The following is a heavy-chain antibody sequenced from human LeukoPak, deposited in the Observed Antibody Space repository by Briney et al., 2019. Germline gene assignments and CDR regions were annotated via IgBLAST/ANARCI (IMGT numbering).Heavy chain of an antibody. J-gene: IGHJ4*02. Sequence: GGSLRLSCAASGFTVSSNYMSWVRQAPGKGLEWVSVIYSGGSTYYADSVKGRFTISRHNSKNTLYLQMNSLRAEDTAVYYCARAAGRRYYYDSSGYPFDYWGQGTLVTVSS. CDR3: ARAAGRRYYYDSSGYPFDY. V-gene: IGHV3-53*04. CDR2: IYSGGST. CDR1: GFTVSSNY. D-gene: IGHD3-22*01.